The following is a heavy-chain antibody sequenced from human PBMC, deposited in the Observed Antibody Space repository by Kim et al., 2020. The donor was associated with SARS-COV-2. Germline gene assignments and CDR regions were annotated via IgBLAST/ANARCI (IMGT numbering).Heavy chain of an antibody. Sequence: SETLSLTCTVSGGSISSYYWSWIRQPPGKGLEWIGYIYYSGSTNYNPSLKSRVTISVDTSKNQFSLKLSSVTAADTAVYYCARGYPDSGSYLILIDYWGQGTLVTVSS. CDR3: ARGYPDSGSYLILIDY. J-gene: IGHJ4*02. D-gene: IGHD1-26*01. CDR2: IYYSGST. V-gene: IGHV4-59*01. CDR1: GGSISSYY.